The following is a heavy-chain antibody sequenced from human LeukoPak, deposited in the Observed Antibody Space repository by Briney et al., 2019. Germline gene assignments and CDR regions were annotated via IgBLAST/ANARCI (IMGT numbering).Heavy chain of an antibody. J-gene: IGHJ4*02. Sequence: SETLSLTCAVYGGSFSGYYWSWIRQPPGKGLVWIGEINHSGSTNYNPSLKSRVTISVDTSKNQFSLKLSSVTAADTAVYYCASPKGDYGDYYFDYWGQGTLVTVSS. D-gene: IGHD4-17*01. CDR3: ASPKGDYGDYYFDY. CDR2: INHSGST. CDR1: GGSFSGYY. V-gene: IGHV4-34*01.